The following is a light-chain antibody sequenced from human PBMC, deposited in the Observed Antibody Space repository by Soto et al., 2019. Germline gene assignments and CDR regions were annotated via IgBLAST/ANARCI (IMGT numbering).Light chain of an antibody. V-gene: IGKV1-27*01. Sequence: DIQMTQSPSSLSASVGDRVTITCRAIQGISTYLAWYQQKPGKVPKLLIYAASTLQSEVPSRISGSGTGTDFTRPIRRRQPEDGATYYGQKNNRVPFTFCPGTKVDIK. J-gene: IGKJ3*01. CDR3: QKNNRVPFT. CDR1: QGISTY. CDR2: AAS.